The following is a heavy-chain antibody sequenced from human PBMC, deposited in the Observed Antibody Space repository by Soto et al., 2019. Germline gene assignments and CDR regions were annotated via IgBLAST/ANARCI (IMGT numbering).Heavy chain of an antibody. J-gene: IGHJ6*02. CDR1: GFSFSSFA. D-gene: IGHD5-18*01. Sequence: PGGSLRLSCAASGFSFSSFAMSWVRQAPGKGLEWVSTISGSGGSTFYADSVKGRFTISRDNSKNTLSVQMNSLRAEDTAVYYCARARGYSYLGGMDVWGQGTTVTVSS. V-gene: IGHV3-23*01. CDR2: ISGSGGST. CDR3: ARARGYSYLGGMDV.